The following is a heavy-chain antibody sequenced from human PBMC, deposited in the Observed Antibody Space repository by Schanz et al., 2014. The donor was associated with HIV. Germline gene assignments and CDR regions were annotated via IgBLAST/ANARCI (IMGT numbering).Heavy chain of an antibody. Sequence: EAQLLESGGGLVQPGGSLRLSCAASGFAFSNYAMSWVRQAPGKGLEWVSSITESGGRTYYADSVNGRFTISRDNSKNTLYLQMTTLRTEDTAVYYCAKPEYDSSGNSQSHFDYWGQGTLVTVSS. D-gene: IGHD3-22*01. CDR2: ITESGGRT. V-gene: IGHV3-23*01. J-gene: IGHJ4*02. CDR1: GFAFSNYA. CDR3: AKPEYDSSGNSQSHFDY.